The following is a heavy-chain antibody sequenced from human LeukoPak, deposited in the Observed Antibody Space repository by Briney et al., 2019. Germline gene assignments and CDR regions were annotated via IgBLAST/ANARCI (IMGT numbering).Heavy chain of an antibody. Sequence: PSETLSLNCAVYGGSFSGYYWSWIRQPPGKGLEWIGEINHSGSTNYNPSLKSRVTISVDTSKNQFSLKLSSVTAADTAVYYCASSILGYCSGGSCYPHYWGQGTLVTVSS. J-gene: IGHJ4*02. CDR2: INHSGST. CDR3: ASSILGYCSGGSCYPHY. CDR1: GGSFSGYY. V-gene: IGHV4-34*01. D-gene: IGHD2-15*01.